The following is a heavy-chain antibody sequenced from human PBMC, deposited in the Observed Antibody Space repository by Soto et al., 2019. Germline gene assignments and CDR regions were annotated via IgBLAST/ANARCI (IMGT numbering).Heavy chain of an antibody. J-gene: IGHJ4*02. CDR1: GFSFNRAW. D-gene: IGHD3-16*01. Sequence: EVQLAESGGDLVKAGGSLRLSCAASGFSFNRAWMNWVRQIPWKGLEWVGRIKSEINGGTIDYAAPVKGRFTISRDDSKSTVYLEMNSLKTEDTALYYCTADLPDWGAYAFDYWGQGSMVTVSS. CDR2: IKSEINGGTI. V-gene: IGHV3-15*07. CDR3: TADLPDWGAYAFDY.